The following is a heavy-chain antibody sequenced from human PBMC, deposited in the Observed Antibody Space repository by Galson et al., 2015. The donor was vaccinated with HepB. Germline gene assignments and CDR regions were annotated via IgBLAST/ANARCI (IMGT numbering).Heavy chain of an antibody. CDR1: GFTFSDYY. V-gene: IGHV3-11*06. Sequence: SLRLSCAASGFTFSDYYMAWIRQAPGKGLEWISYISHNTLYTNYADSVKGRFIISRDNAQNSLYLQMNSLRDEDTAVYYCARVHFGLESISGYWYFYLWGRGTLVTVSS. CDR3: ARVHFGLESISGYWYFYL. D-gene: IGHD3-10*01. CDR2: ISHNTLYT. J-gene: IGHJ2*01.